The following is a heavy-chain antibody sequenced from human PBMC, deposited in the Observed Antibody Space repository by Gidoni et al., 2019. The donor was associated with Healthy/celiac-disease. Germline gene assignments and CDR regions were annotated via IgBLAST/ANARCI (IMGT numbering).Heavy chain of an antibody. J-gene: IGHJ5*02. CDR1: GFTFSSYA. Sequence: QVQLVESGGGVVQPGRSLRLSCAASGFTFSSYAMHCVRQAPGKGLEWVAVISYDGSNKYDADSVKGRFTISRDNSKNTLYLQMNSLRAEDTAVYYCARDIVVVPAAMQTRDYNWFDPWGQGTLVTVSS. V-gene: IGHV3-30*04. CDR3: ARDIVVVPAAMQTRDYNWFDP. CDR2: ISYDGSNK. D-gene: IGHD2-2*01.